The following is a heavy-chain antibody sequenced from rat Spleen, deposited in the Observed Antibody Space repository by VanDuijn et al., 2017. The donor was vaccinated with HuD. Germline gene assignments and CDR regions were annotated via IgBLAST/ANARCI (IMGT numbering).Heavy chain of an antibody. V-gene: IGHV5-29*01. J-gene: IGHJ1*01. D-gene: IGHD4-4*01. CDR2: ISYDGSST. CDR3: TRRGFLSDWYLTS. Sequence: EVQLVESDGGLVQPGRSLKLSCVVSGFILSDYYMAWVRQAPTKGLEWLATISYDGSSTYYRDSVKGRFTISRNNVKGTLYLQMDSLRSEDTATYFCTRRGFLSDWYLTSGAQEPWSPCPQ. CDR1: GFILSDYY.